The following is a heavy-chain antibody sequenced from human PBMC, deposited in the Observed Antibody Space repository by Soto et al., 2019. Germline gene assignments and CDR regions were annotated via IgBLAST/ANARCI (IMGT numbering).Heavy chain of an antibody. CDR2: IYSSGST. J-gene: IGHJ4*02. CDR1: GFTVSNNY. CDR3: ARGYSYPQPLFDY. Sequence: PGGSLRLSCAASGFTVSNNYMTWVRQAPGKGLEWVSFIYSSGSTYYADSVKGRFTISRDNFKNTLYLQMNSLRAEDTAVYYCARGYSYPQPLFDYWGLGTLVTVSS. V-gene: IGHV3-53*01. D-gene: IGHD5-18*01.